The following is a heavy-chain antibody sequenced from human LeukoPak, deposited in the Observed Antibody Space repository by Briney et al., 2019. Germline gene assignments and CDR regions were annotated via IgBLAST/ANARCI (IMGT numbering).Heavy chain of an antibody. Sequence: PSETLSLTCTVSGGSISSSSYYWGWIRQPPGKGLDWIGSIYYGGSTYYNPSLKSRVTISVDTSKNQFSLKLSSVTAADTAVYYCARVYAGDFWSGYSPYYFDYWGQGTLVTVFS. V-gene: IGHV4-39*07. CDR3: ARVYAGDFWSGYSPYYFDY. CDR2: IYYGGST. J-gene: IGHJ4*02. D-gene: IGHD3-3*01. CDR1: GGSISSSSYY.